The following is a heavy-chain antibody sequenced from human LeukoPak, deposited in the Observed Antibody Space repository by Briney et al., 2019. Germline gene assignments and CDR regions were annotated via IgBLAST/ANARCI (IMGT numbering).Heavy chain of an antibody. Sequence: GGSLRLSCAASGFTFSDYYMSWIRQAPGKGLEWVSYISSSSSYTNYADSVKGRFTISRDNSKNTLYLQMNSLRAEDTAVYYCASSMVRGVTSDDYWGQGTLVTVSS. D-gene: IGHD3-10*01. CDR2: ISSSSSYT. CDR1: GFTFSDYY. CDR3: ASSMVRGVTSDDY. V-gene: IGHV3-11*06. J-gene: IGHJ4*02.